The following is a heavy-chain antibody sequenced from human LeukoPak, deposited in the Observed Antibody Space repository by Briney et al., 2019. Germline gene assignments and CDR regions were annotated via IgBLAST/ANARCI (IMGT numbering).Heavy chain of an antibody. J-gene: IGHJ4*02. D-gene: IGHD2-2*02. V-gene: IGHV1-18*01. CDR3: ARSEGYCSSTSCYIEDY. CDR2: ISAYNGNT. CDR1: GYTFTSYG. Sequence: GASVKVSCKASGYTFTSYGISWVRQALEQGLEWRGWISAYNGNTNYAQKLQGRVTMTTDTSTSTAYMELRSLRSDDTAVYYCARSEGYCSSTSCYIEDYWGQGTLVTVSS.